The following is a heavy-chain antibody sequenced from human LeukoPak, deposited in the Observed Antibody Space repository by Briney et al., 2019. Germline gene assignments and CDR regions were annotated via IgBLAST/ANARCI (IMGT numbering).Heavy chain of an antibody. J-gene: IGHJ4*02. D-gene: IGHD2-2*01. CDR3: AKGLVPAAMGEFDY. CDR2: IRSGSTYI. V-gene: IGHV3-21*04. Sequence: GESLKISCAASGFTFSTYSMHWVRQAPGKGLEWVSSIRSGSTYIKYADSVEGRFTISRDDAKNSLYLQMNSLRAEDTAAYYCAKGLVPAAMGEFDYWGQGTLVTVSS. CDR1: GFTFSTYS.